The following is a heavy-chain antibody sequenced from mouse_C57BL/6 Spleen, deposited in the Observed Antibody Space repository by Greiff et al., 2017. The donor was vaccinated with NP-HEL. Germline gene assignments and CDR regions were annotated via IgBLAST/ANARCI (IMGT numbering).Heavy chain of an antibody. D-gene: IGHD2-5*01. CDR3: ARGYSNLRYFDV. V-gene: IGHV1-80*01. J-gene: IGHJ1*03. CDR1: GYAFSSYW. Sequence: VQLQQSGAELVKPGASVKISCKASGYAFSSYWMNWVKQRPGKGLEWIGQIYPGDGDTNYNGKFKGKATLTADKSSSTAYMQLSSLTSEDSAVYVCARGYSNLRYFDVWGTGTTVTVSS. CDR2: IYPGDGDT.